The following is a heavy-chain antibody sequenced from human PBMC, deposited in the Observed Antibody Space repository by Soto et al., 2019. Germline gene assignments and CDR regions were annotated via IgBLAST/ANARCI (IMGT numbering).Heavy chain of an antibody. Sequence: PSETLSLTCAVSGGSISSGGYSWGWIRQPPGKGLEWIGYIYHSGSTYYNPSLKSRVTISVDRSKNQFSLKLSSVTAADTAVYYCARVSWVVYGMDVWGQGTTVTVSS. CDR3: ARVSWVVYGMDV. D-gene: IGHD7-27*01. CDR2: IYHSGST. J-gene: IGHJ6*02. CDR1: GGSISSGGYS. V-gene: IGHV4-30-2*01.